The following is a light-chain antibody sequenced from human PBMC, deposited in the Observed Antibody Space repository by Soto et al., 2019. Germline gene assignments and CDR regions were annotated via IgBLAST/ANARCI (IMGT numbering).Light chain of an antibody. CDR3: PQSYSTPPT. CDR1: QYISTN. CDR2: AAS. V-gene: IGKV1-39*01. J-gene: IGKJ4*01. Sequence: DIQMTQSPSSLSASVGDRVTITCRASQYISTNLSWYHQKPGKAPKLLIYAASSLQSGAPSGFSGSGSGTDFTLTISSLQPEDFATYCCPQSYSTPPTFGAGTKVEIK.